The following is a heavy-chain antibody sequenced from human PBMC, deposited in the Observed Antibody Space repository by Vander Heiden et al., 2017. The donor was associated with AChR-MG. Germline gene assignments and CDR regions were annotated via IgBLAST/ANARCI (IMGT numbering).Heavy chain of an antibody. Sequence: QVQLQQWGAGLLKPSETLSLTCAVYGGSFSGYYWSWIRQPPGKGLEWIGEINHSGSTNYNPSLKSRVTISVDTSKNQFSLKLSSVTAADTAVYYCARLRTSNYYYYYGMDVWGQGTTVTVSS. CDR2: INHSGST. D-gene: IGHD4-17*01. CDR1: GGSFSGYY. V-gene: IGHV4-34*01. J-gene: IGHJ6*02. CDR3: ARLRTSNYYYYYGMDV.